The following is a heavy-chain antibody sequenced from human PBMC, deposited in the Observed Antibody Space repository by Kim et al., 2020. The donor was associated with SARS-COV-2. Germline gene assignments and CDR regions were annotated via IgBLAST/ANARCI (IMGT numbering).Heavy chain of an antibody. CDR3: AKYGQMATSRPDY. CDR2: ISYDGSNK. D-gene: IGHD5-12*01. Sequence: GGSLRLSCAASGFTFSSYGMHWVRQAPGKGLEWVAVISYDGSNKYYADSVKGRFTISRDNSKNTLYLQMNSLRAEDTAVYYCAKYGQMATSRPDYWGQGTLVTVSS. V-gene: IGHV3-30*18. CDR1: GFTFSSYG. J-gene: IGHJ4*02.